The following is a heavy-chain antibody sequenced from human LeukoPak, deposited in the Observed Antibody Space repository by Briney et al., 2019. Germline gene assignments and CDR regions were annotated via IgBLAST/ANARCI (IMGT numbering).Heavy chain of an antibody. CDR3: AKSYDSSGYYLGGEYYFDY. Sequence: PGGSLRLSCAASGFTFSSYAMSWVRQAPGKGLEWVAFIRYDGSNKYYADSVKGRFTISRDNSKNTLYLQMNSLRAEDTAVYYCAKSYDSSGYYLGGEYYFDYWGQGTLVTVSS. CDR2: IRYDGSNK. J-gene: IGHJ4*02. D-gene: IGHD3-22*01. CDR1: GFTFSSYA. V-gene: IGHV3-30*02.